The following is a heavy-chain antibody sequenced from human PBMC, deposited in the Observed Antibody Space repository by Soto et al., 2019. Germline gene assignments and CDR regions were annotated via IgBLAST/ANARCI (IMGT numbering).Heavy chain of an antibody. CDR2: ISGSGGST. CDR1: GFTFSSYA. D-gene: IGHD1-26*01. J-gene: IGHJ6*02. V-gene: IGHV3-23*01. Sequence: GASLRLSCAASGFTFSSYAMSWVRQAPGKGLEWVSAISGSGGSTYYADSVKGRFTISRDNSKNTLYLQMNSLRAEDTAVYYCAKDFSRGVVGARGDYYYGMDVWGQGTTVNVSS. CDR3: AKDFSRGVVGARGDYYYGMDV.